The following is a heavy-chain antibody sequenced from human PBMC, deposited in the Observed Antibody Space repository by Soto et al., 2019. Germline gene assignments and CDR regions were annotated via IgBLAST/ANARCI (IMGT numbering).Heavy chain of an antibody. J-gene: IGHJ4*02. D-gene: IGHD1-26*01. CDR2: INHLETT. Sequence: SETLSLTCTVSGASITYGGYSWSWIRQTPGKGLEWIGYINHLETTFYNPSFESRLTLSIDRAKNQFSLKLHSMSAADRAVYFCARGGGSDSFDYWGQGILVTVSS. CDR1: GASITYGGYS. V-gene: IGHV4-30-2*01. CDR3: ARGGGSDSFDY.